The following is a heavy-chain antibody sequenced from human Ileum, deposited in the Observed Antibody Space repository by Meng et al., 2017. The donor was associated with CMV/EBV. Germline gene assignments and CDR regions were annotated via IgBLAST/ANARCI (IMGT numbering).Heavy chain of an antibody. J-gene: IGHJ4*02. CDR3: ARADSSGWYFVSPDDY. V-gene: IGHV1-18*01. D-gene: IGHD6-19*01. CDR2: INGHNGNT. CDR1: GYTFTSFG. Sequence: SGYTFTSFGISWVRQAPGQGLEWMGWINGHNGNTNYAQKLQGRVTMTTDTSTSTAYMELRSLRSDDTAVYYCARADSSGWYFVSPDDYWGQGTLVTVSS.